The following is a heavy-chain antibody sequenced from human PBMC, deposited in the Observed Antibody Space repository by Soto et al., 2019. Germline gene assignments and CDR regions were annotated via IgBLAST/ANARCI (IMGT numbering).Heavy chain of an antibody. CDR3: AGEAGATDFDI. CDR1: GFTFSNYE. Sequence: EVQLVESGGGLVQPGGSLILSCAASGFTFSNYEMNWFRQAPGKGLEWVSYIGISGTTINYADSVKGRFTISRDNAKNSLSRKMHSLRAEDTDVYYCAGEAGATDFDIWGPGTMVTVS. CDR2: IGISGTTI. D-gene: IGHD1-1*01. J-gene: IGHJ3*02. V-gene: IGHV3-48*03.